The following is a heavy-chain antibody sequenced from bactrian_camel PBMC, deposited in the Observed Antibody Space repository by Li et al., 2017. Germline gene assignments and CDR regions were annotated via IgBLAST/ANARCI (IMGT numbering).Heavy chain of an antibody. Sequence: QLVESGGGSVQAGGSLRLSCTASAYTLSTYCMAWFRQTPGKEREGVAAISTGGGRIFYVDSVKGRFTISQDNAKNTVYLQMNDLKPEDTAMYYCAARYGGKLYHSPLTAADKFALWGQGTQVTV. D-gene: IGHD6*01. CDR2: ISTGGGRI. CDR3: AARYGGKLYHSPLTAADKFAL. CDR1: AYTLSTYC. V-gene: IGHV3S25*01. J-gene: IGHJ4*01.